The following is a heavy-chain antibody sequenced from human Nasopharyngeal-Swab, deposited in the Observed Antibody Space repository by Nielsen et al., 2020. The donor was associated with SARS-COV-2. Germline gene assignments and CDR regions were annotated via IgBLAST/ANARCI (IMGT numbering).Heavy chain of an antibody. D-gene: IGHD6-19*01. CDR1: GGSISSYY. V-gene: IGHV4-59*13. J-gene: IGHJ6*02. Sequence: SETLSLTYTVSGGSISSYYWSWIRQPPGKGLEWIGYIYYSGSTNYNPSLKSRATISVDTSKNQFSLKLSSVTAADTAVYYCARDLKGEQWLVKGGYYGMDVWGQGTTVTVSS. CDR2: IYYSGST. CDR3: ARDLKGEQWLVKGGYYGMDV.